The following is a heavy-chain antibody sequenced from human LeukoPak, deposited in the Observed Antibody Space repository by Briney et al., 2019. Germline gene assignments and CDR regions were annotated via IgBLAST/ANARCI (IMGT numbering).Heavy chain of an antibody. V-gene: IGHV1-2*02. CDR3: ARDRGFYDILTGYYANDAFDI. CDR1: GYTFTGYH. CDR2: INPDSGGT. Sequence: ASVKVSCKASGYTFTGYHMHWVRQAPGQRLEWMGWINPDSGGTDYAQKFQGRVTMTRDTSISTAYMELSRLRSDDTAVYYCARDRGFYDILTGYYANDAFDIWGQGTMVTVSS. D-gene: IGHD3-9*01. J-gene: IGHJ3*02.